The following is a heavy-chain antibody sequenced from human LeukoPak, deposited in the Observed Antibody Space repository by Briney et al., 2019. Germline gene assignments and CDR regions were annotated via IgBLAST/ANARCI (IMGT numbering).Heavy chain of an antibody. D-gene: IGHD3-10*01. CDR3: ARDSYYGSGTDMGTYYYYMDV. CDR1: GFTFSDHY. J-gene: IGHJ6*03. Sequence: GGSLRLSCAASGFTFSDHYMDWVRQAPGKGLEWVGRIRNKANSYTTEYAASVKGRFTISRDDSKNSLYLQMNSLRAEDTAVYYCARDSYYGSGTDMGTYYYYMDVWGKGTTVTVSS. V-gene: IGHV3-72*01. CDR2: IRNKANSYTT.